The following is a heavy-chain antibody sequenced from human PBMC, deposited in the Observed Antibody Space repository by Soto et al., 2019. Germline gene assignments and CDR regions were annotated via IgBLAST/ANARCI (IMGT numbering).Heavy chain of an antibody. CDR3: ARSLNSGSTFDP. V-gene: IGHV3-74*01. Sequence: GGSLRLSCAASGFTFSSYWMHWVRQAPGKGLVWVSRINSDGSTTTYADSVKGRFTISRDNAKNTLYLQMNSLRAEDATVYYCARSLNSGSTFDPWGQGTLVTVSS. CDR2: INSDGSTT. J-gene: IGHJ5*02. CDR1: GFTFSSYW. D-gene: IGHD6-6*01.